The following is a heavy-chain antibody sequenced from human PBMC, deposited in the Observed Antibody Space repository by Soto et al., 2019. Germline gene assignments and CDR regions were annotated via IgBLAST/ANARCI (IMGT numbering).Heavy chain of an antibody. CDR1: GYTFTSYA. V-gene: IGHV1-3*01. CDR3: ATFTSSGYFDY. J-gene: IGHJ4*02. D-gene: IGHD3-10*01. CDR2: IDAGNGNT. Sequence: ASVKVSCKASGYTFTSYAMHWVRQAPGQGLEWMGWIDAGNGNTKYSQKFQGRVTMTKDTSTDTAYMELSSLRSEDTAVYYCATFTSSGYFDYWGQGTLVTVSS.